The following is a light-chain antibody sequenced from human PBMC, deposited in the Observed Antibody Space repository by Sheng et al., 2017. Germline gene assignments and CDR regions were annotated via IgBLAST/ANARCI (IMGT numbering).Light chain of an antibody. V-gene: IGLV3-1*01. J-gene: IGLJ1*01. CDR1: KLGGKY. CDR3: QAWDSNTGV. Sequence: SYELTQPPSVSVYPGQTASITCSGDKLGGKYVSWYQQKPGQSPVLVIYQNNKRPSGIPERFSGSNSGNTATLTISGTQPMDEADYYCQAWDSNTGVFGSGTKVTVL. CDR2: QNN.